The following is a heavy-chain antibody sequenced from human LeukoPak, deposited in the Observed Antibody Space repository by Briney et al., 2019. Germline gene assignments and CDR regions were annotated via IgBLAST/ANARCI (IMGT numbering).Heavy chain of an antibody. J-gene: IGHJ6*03. CDR1: GFTFSSYA. Sequence: GGSLRLSCAASGFTFSSYAMHWVRQAPGKGLEWVAVISYDGSNKYYADSVKGRFTISRDNSKNTLYLQMNSLRAEDTAVYYCARDHRYCSSTSCFYYYYYMDVWGKGTTVTVSS. D-gene: IGHD2-2*01. V-gene: IGHV3-30-3*01. CDR3: ARDHRYCSSTSCFYYYYYMDV. CDR2: ISYDGSNK.